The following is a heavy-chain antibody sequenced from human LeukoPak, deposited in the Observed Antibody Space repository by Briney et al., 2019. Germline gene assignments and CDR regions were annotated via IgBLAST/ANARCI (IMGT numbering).Heavy chain of an antibody. CDR3: AKISTPIPAAGAMDN. D-gene: IGHD6-13*01. Sequence: ASVKVSCKASGYTFTSYGISWVRQAPGQGLEWMGWISAYNGNTNYAQKLQGRVTMTTDTSTSTAYMELRSLRSDDTAVYYCAKISTPIPAAGAMDNWGQGTLVTVSS. J-gene: IGHJ4*02. CDR2: ISAYNGNT. V-gene: IGHV1-18*01. CDR1: GYTFTSYG.